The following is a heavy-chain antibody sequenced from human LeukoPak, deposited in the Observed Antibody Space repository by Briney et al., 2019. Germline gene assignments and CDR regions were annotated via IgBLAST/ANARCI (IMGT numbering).Heavy chain of an antibody. D-gene: IGHD6-13*01. CDR3: AKCGDFIAASYNWFDP. V-gene: IGHV1-2*06. J-gene: IGHJ5*02. CDR2: INPNSGGT. Sequence: AXVKVSCKASGYTFTDYYMHWVRQAPGQGLEWMGRINPNSGGTKYAQKFQGRVTMTRDTSISTAYMELNRLTSDDTAVYYCAKCGDFIAASYNWFDPWGPGTLVTVSS. CDR1: GYTFTDYY.